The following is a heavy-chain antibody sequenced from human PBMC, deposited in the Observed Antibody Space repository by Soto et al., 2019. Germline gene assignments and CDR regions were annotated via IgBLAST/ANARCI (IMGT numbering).Heavy chain of an antibody. J-gene: IGHJ6*02. CDR2: IYYSGST. CDR3: ARSLRGGGSDFYYYGMDV. CDR1: GGSVSSGSYY. D-gene: IGHD2-15*01. Sequence: PSETLSLTCTVSGGSVSSGSYYWSWIRQPPGKGLEWIGYIYYSGSTNYNPSLKSRVTISVDTSKNQFTLKLSSVTAADTAVYYCARSLRGGGSDFYYYGMDVWGQGTTVTVSS. V-gene: IGHV4-61*01.